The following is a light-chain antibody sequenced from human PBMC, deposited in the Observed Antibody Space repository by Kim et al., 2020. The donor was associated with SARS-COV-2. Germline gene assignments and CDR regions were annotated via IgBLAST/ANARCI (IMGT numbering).Light chain of an antibody. CDR3: AAWDDSLSGHWV. V-gene: IGLV1-47*01. CDR1: ISNIGSNY. J-gene: IGLJ3*02. Sequence: QWVTISCSGSISNIGSNYVYWYRQFPGTAPKLLIYRNTQRPSGVPDRFSGSKSGTSASLAISGLRSEDEADYYCAAWDDSLSGHWVFGGGTQLTVL. CDR2: RNT.